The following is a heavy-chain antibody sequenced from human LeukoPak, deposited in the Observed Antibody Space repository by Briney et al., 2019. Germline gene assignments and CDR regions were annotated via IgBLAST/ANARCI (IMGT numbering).Heavy chain of an antibody. CDR1: GFTFTSSA. CDR3: AADRSLETYWYFEL. Sequence: SVKVSCKASGFTFTSSAMQWVRQARGQRLEWIGWIVVGSGNTNYAQKFQERVTITRDMSTSTAYMELSSLRSEDTAVYYCAADRSLETYWYFELWSRGTLVTVSS. D-gene: IGHD1-1*01. V-gene: IGHV1-58*02. CDR2: IVVGSGNT. J-gene: IGHJ2*01.